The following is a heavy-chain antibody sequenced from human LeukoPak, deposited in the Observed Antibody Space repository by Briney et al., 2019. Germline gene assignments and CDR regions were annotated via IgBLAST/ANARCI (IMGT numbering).Heavy chain of an antibody. CDR1: GFTFSSYS. CDR2: IGSSSSYI. CDR3: ASLSSVVVTAFDY. Sequence: PGGSLRLSCAASGFTFSSYSMNWVRQAPGKGLEWFSSIGSSSSYIYYADSVKGRFTISRDNANNSQYLQMNSLRAAATAVYYCASLSSVVVTAFDYWGQGTLVTVSS. D-gene: IGHD2-21*02. V-gene: IGHV3-21*01. J-gene: IGHJ4*02.